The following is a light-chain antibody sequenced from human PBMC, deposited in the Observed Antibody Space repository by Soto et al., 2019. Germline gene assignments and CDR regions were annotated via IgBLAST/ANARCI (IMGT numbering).Light chain of an antibody. Sequence: EIVLTQSPATLSLSPGERATLSCRASRSFASSYLAWYQHKPGQAPRLLIYGASIRATGVPATFSGSGSGTEFTLSISSLQSENLGVYYCQQDSSWPLTFGGGTKVDIK. CDR1: RSFASSY. V-gene: IGKV3-15*01. CDR2: GAS. J-gene: IGKJ4*01. CDR3: QQDSSWPLT.